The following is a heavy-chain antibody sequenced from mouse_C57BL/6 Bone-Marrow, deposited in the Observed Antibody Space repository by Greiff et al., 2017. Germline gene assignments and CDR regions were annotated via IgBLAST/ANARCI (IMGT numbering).Heavy chain of an antibody. V-gene: IGHV2-9*01. D-gene: IGHD2-5*01. CDR1: GFSLPSYG. CDR3: AKLDYSIV. J-gene: IGHJ1*03. Sequence: VKLVESGPGLVAPSQSLSITCPVSGFSLPSYGVDWVRQPPGKGLEWLGVIWGGGSTNYNSELLSRLSISKDNSQSQVFLKMNSLQTDETAMYYCAKLDYSIVWGTGTTVTVSS. CDR2: IWGGGST.